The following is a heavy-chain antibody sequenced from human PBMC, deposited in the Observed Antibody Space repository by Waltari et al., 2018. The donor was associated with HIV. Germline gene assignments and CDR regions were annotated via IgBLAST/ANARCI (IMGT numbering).Heavy chain of an antibody. Sequence: QVQLVQSGAEVKKPGASVKVSCKASGYTFTAYYMHWVRQAPGQGIEWMGRINLSSGDTNYGQKFQGRVTMTRDTSISTAYMELSRLRSDDTAVYYCARDSYYYDSSGFFPDFWGQGTLVTVSS. V-gene: IGHV1-2*06. CDR1: GYTFTAYY. D-gene: IGHD3-22*01. CDR3: ARDSYYYDSSGFFPDF. J-gene: IGHJ4*02. CDR2: INLSSGDT.